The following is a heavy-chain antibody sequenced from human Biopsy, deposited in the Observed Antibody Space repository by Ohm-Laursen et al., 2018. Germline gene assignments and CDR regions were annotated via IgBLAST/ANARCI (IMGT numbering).Heavy chain of an antibody. CDR1: GGPIISYY. V-gene: IGHV4-59*01. Sequence: GTLSLTCSVSGGPIISYYWTWIRQPPGKGLEWIGHVYNGGITNYNPSLKIRVTISKDTSKNQFSLQVNSVTAADTAVYYCARTPRDSFWSGSYKRGLWFDPWGQGTLVIVSS. CDR2: VYNGGIT. J-gene: IGHJ5*02. CDR3: ARTPRDSFWSGSYKRGLWFDP. D-gene: IGHD3-3*01.